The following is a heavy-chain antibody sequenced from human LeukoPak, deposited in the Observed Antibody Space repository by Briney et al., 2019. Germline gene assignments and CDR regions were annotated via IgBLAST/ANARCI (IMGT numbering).Heavy chain of an antibody. D-gene: IGHD2-15*01. CDR1: GDSISSNNW. Sequence: KTSGTLSLTCAVSGDSISSNNWWSWVRQPPGKGLEWIGEIYQSGSTNYNPSLKSRVTISVDKSKNQFSLKLNSVTAADTAVYYRASGWNYFHYWGQGTLVTVSS. CDR3: ASGWNYFHY. V-gene: IGHV4-4*02. J-gene: IGHJ4*02. CDR2: IYQSGST.